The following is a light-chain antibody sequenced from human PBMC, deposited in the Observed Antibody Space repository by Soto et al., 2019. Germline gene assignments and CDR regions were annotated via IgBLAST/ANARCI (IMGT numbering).Light chain of an antibody. CDR3: SSYTSSSTDVV. J-gene: IGLJ2*01. CDR1: SSDVGGYNY. V-gene: IGLV2-14*01. CDR2: DVS. Sequence: QSVLTQPASVSGSPGQSITISCTGTSSDVGGYNYVSWYQQHPGKAPKLMIYDVSNRPSGVSNRFSGSKSGNTASLTISGLQAEDEADYCCSSYTSSSTDVVFGGGTQLTVL.